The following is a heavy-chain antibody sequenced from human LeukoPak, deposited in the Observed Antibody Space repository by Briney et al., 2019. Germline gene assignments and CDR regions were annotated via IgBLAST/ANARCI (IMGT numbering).Heavy chain of an antibody. CDR3: AKAGNIVATRYSSDWYGFDY. V-gene: IGHV3-30*02. D-gene: IGHD6-19*01. J-gene: IGHJ4*02. CDR2: IRYDGSNK. Sequence: GGSLRLSCAASGFTFSTYAMSWVRQAPGKGLEWVAFIRYDGSNKYYADSVKGRFTISRDNSKNTLYLQMNSLRAEDTAVYYCAKAGNIVATRYSSDWYGFDYWGQGTLVTVSS. CDR1: GFTFSTYA.